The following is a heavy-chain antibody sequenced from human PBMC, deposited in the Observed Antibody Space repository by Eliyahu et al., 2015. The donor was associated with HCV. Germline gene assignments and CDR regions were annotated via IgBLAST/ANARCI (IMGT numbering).Heavy chain of an antibody. D-gene: IGHD1-26*01. CDR3: ANLDPRAPWEGY. V-gene: IGHV3-21*02. CDR2: ISGSSRSI. CDR1: GFPFSGYT. J-gene: IGHJ4*02. Sequence: EVLLVASGGGLVKPGGSLKLSCAASGFPFSGYTMNWVRQAPGKGLEWVSSISGSSRSIYYADSLKGRVTISRDNTKNSMFLQMNSLRAEDTAVYYCANLDPRAPWEGYWGQGTLVTVSS.